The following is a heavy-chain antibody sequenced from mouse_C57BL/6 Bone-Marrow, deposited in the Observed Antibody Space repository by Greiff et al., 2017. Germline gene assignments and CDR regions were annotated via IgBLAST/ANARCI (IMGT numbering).Heavy chain of an antibody. CDR2: IDPSDSYT. Sequence: QVQLQQSGAELVRPGTSVKLSCKASGYTFTSYWMHWVKQRPGQGLEWIGVIDPSDSYTNYNQKFKGKATLTVDTSSSTAYMQLSSLTSEDSAVYYCARRDYYGSAWFAYWGQGTLVTVSA. J-gene: IGHJ3*01. D-gene: IGHD1-1*01. V-gene: IGHV1-59*01. CDR3: ARRDYYGSAWFAY. CDR1: GYTFTSYW.